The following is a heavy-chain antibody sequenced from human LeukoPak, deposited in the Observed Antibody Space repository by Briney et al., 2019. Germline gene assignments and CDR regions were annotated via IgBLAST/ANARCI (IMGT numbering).Heavy chain of an antibody. D-gene: IGHD2-2*01. Sequence: GGSLRLSCAASGFTVSSNYMSWVRQAPGEGLEWVSALSGSAGSTYYADSVKGRFTISRDNSKNTLFLQMNSLRAEDTAVYYCAKGCVVVPAAVYYFDYWGQGTLVTVSS. CDR3: AKGCVVVPAAVYYFDY. CDR2: LSGSAGST. V-gene: IGHV3-23*01. J-gene: IGHJ4*02. CDR1: GFTVSSNY.